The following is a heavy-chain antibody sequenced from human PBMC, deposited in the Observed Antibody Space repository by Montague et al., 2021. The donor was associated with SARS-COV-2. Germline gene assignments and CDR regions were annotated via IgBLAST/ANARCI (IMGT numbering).Heavy chain of an antibody. D-gene: IGHD3-10*01. CDR1: GGSFSTYS. Sequence: SXTLSLTCAVHGGSFSTYSWNWIRQPPGKGLEWIGEIHHGGSTNYNPSLKSRVTISADTSKNQFSLKLTSVAAADTAVYYCARLGDGVVPSPILGVGPYYSYYYMDVWGKGTTVTDSS. CDR2: IHHGGST. CDR3: ARLGDGVVPSPILGVGPYYSYYYMDV. J-gene: IGHJ6*03. V-gene: IGHV4-34*01.